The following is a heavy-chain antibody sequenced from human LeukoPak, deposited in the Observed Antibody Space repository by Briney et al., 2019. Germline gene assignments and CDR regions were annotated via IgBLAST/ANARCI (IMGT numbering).Heavy chain of an antibody. V-gene: IGHV4-59*08. CDR2: IYYSGST. CDR1: GGSISSYY. CDR3: ARSTQYYDFWSGYPDYYYYYGMDV. Sequence: PSETLSLTCTVSGGSISSYYWSWIRQPPGKGLEWIGYIYYSGSTNYNPSLKSRVTISVDTSKNQFSLKLSSVPAADTAVYYCARSTQYYDFWSGYPDYYYYYGMDVWGQGTTVTVSS. D-gene: IGHD3-3*01. J-gene: IGHJ6*02.